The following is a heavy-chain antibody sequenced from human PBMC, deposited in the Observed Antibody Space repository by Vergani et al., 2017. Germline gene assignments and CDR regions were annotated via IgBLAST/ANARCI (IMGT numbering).Heavy chain of an antibody. J-gene: IGHJ4*02. Sequence: QVQLVQSGAAVKKSGASVKVSCKASGYSFNNYAIHWVRQAPGQGLEWMGWINPTTGNPTYARAFTGRFVFSLDTSISTAYLQIGSLKAEDTAVYFCARAKRGRLAVGATDSWGQGTLLTVSS. D-gene: IGHD6-19*01. CDR3: ARAKRGRLAVGATDS. CDR1: GYSFNNYA. CDR2: INPTTGNP. V-gene: IGHV7-4-1*01.